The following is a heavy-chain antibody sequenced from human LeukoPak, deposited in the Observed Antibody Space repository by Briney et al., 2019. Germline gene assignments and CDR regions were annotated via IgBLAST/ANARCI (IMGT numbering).Heavy chain of an antibody. V-gene: IGHV5-51*01. Sequence: GESLQISCKGSGYSFTTYWIAWVRQMPGKGLEWMGIIYPHDSDIRYSPPFQGQVTISADKSISTAYLQWSSLKASDTAMYYCARRYSRGFYGMDVWGQGTTVTVSS. CDR3: ARRYSRGFYGMDV. D-gene: IGHD6-13*01. CDR2: IYPHDSDI. CDR1: GYSFTTYW. J-gene: IGHJ6*02.